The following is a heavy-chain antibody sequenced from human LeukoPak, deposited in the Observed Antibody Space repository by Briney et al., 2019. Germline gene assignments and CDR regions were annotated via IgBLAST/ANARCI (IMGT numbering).Heavy chain of an antibody. CDR3: ARGGADYDPWDYYGMDV. CDR1: GGSISSYY. V-gene: IGHV4-4*07. J-gene: IGHJ6*02. CDR2: IYTSGST. D-gene: IGHD3-16*01. Sequence: SETLSLTCTVSGGSISSYYWSWIRQPAGKGLEWIGRIYTSGSTNYNPSLKSRVTMSVDTSKNQFSLKLSPVTAADTAVYYCARGGADYDPWDYYGMDVWGQGTTVTVSS.